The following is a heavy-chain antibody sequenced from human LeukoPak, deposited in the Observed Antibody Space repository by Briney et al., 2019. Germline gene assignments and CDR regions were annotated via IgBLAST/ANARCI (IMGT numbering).Heavy chain of an antibody. D-gene: IGHD3-16*01. CDR3: ARGRSYEYGDFDY. CDR2: IDPDGTA. V-gene: IGHV4-34*01. CDR1: GGAFSGYS. J-gene: IGHJ4*02. Sequence: SETLSLTCAVYGGAFSGYSWSWIRQPPGKGLEWIGEIDPDGTANYNPSLKSRVIVSLDTCRNQFSLNLRSVTAADTAVYYCARGRSYEYGDFDYWGQGTLVTVSS.